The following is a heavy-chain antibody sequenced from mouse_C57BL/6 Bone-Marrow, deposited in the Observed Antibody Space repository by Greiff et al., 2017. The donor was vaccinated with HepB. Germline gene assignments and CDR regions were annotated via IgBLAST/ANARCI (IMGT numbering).Heavy chain of an antibody. V-gene: IGHV1-82*01. CDR1: GYAFSSSW. Sequence: VQLQQSGPELVKPGASVKISCKASGYAFSSSWMNWVKQRPGKGLEWIGRIYPGDGDTNYNGKFKGKATLTADKSSSTAYMQLSSLTSADSAVYFCARGGFYSYYFDYWGQGTTLTVSS. CDR3: ARGGFYSYYFDY. J-gene: IGHJ2*01. CDR2: IYPGDGDT. D-gene: IGHD1-1*01.